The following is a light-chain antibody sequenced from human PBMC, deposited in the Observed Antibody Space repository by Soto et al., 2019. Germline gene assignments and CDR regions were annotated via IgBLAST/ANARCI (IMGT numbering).Light chain of an antibody. Sequence: QSALTQPASVSGSPGQSITISCTGTSSDVGGYNYVSWYQQHPGKAPKLMIYEVNNRPSGVSNRFSGSKSGNTASLTISGLQAEDEADDYCSSYTGSTTHVVFGGGTKLTVL. V-gene: IGLV2-14*01. CDR2: EVN. CDR1: SSDVGGYNY. CDR3: SSYTGSTTHVV. J-gene: IGLJ2*01.